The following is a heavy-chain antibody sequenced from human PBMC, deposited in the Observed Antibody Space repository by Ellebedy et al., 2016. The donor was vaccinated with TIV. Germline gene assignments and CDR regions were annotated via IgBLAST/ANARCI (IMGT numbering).Heavy chain of an antibody. CDR3: ARSGLPAAADVWFDP. D-gene: IGHD2-2*01. J-gene: IGHJ5*02. V-gene: IGHV4-39*07. Sequence: SETLSLTCTVSGGSISSSSYYWGWIRQPPGKGLKWIGSIYYSGSTYYNPSLKSRVTISVDTSKNQFSLKLSSVTAADTAVYYCARSGLPAAADVWFDPWGQGTLVTVSS. CDR2: IYYSGST. CDR1: GGSISSSSYY.